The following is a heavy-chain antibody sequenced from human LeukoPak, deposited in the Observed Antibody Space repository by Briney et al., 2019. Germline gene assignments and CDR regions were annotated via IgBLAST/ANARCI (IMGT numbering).Heavy chain of an antibody. D-gene: IGHD6-19*01. V-gene: IGHV4-34*01. J-gene: IGHJ4*02. Sequence: KPSETLSLTCAVYGGSFSGYYWSWIRQPPGKGLEWIGEINHSGSTNYNPSLKSRVTISVDTSKNQFSLKLNSVTAADTAVYYCARGVAVAGTHFDYWGQGTLVTVSS. CDR2: INHSGST. CDR3: ARGVAVAGTHFDY. CDR1: GGSFSGYY.